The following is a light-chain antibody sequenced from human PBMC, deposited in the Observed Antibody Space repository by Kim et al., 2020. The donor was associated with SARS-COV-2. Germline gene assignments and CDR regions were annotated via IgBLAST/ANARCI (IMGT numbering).Light chain of an antibody. J-gene: IGKJ1*01. V-gene: IGKV1-16*01. CDR2: GAF. CDR3: QQYNSYPPT. CDR1: QDNRSY. Sequence: ASVGDTVTITCRASQDNRSYLAWFQVKPGKAPRPLIFGAFGLQDGVPSRFTGSGYGTDFTLTINGLQPEDFATYYCQQYNSYPPTFGQGTKVDIK.